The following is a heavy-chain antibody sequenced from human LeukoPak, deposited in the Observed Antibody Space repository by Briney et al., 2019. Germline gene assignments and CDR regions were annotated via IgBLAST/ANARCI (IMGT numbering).Heavy chain of an antibody. CDR3: ASGYSSSYGY. CDR1: GGSFSGYY. V-gene: IGHV4-34*01. J-gene: IGHJ4*02. CDR2: INHSGST. Sequence: PSETLSLTSAVYGGSFSGYYWSWIRQPPGKGLEWIGEINHSGSTNYNPSLKSRVTISVDTSKNQFSLKLSSVTAADTAVYYCASGYSSSYGYWGQGTLVTVSS. D-gene: IGHD6-13*01.